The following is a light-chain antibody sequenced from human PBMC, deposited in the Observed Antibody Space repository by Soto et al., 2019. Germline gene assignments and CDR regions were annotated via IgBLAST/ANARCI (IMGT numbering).Light chain of an antibody. Sequence: DIQMTQSPSSVSASVGDRVTITCRASQDIRTWLGWYQQKPGRAPKLLIYEASRLQSGVPSRFSGSGSGTDFTLTISSLQPEDFATYYCQQANSPFTFGPGTKVDIK. CDR3: QQANSPFT. CDR1: QDIRTW. J-gene: IGKJ3*01. V-gene: IGKV1-12*01. CDR2: EAS.